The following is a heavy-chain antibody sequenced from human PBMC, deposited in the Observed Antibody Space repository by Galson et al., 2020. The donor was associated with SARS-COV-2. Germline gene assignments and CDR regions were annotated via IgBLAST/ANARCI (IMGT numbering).Heavy chain of an antibody. CDR2: ISYDGSNK. D-gene: IGHD3-22*01. CDR1: GFTFSSYG. Sequence: TGGSLRLSCAASGFTFSSYGMHWVRQAPGKGLEWVAVISYDGSNKYYADSVKGRFTISRDNSKNTLYLQMNSLRAEDTAVYYCAKDMVYYYDSSGYYDYVDYWGQGTLVTVSS. V-gene: IGHV3-30*18. J-gene: IGHJ4*02. CDR3: AKDMVYYYDSSGYYDYVDY.